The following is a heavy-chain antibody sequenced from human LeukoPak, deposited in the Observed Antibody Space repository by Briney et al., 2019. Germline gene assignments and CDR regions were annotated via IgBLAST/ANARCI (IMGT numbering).Heavy chain of an antibody. Sequence: GGSLRLSCEASGFTFSRYSLTWVRQAPGKGLEWVSSISSSSSYIYYADSVKGRFTISRDNAKNSLYLQMNGLRAEDTALYYCARQADTAMLIWSFTDYWGQGTLVTVSS. CDR3: ARQADTAMLIWSFTDY. D-gene: IGHD5-18*01. J-gene: IGHJ4*02. CDR1: GFTFSRYS. V-gene: IGHV3-21*01. CDR2: ISSSSSYI.